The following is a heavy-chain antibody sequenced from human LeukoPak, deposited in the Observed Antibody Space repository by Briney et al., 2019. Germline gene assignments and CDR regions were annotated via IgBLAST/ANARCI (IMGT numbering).Heavy chain of an antibody. D-gene: IGHD5-12*01. CDR1: GFTFSNYG. V-gene: IGHV3-23*01. CDR2: ITGDGGTT. Sequence: PGGSLRLSCAASGFTFSNYGMYWVRQAPGKGLECVSAITGDGGTTYYADSVKGRFTISRDNSKNTLYLQMNSLRAEDMAVYYCADGSAGPTTCFDYWGQGTLVTVSS. CDR3: ADGSAGPTTCFDY. J-gene: IGHJ4*02.